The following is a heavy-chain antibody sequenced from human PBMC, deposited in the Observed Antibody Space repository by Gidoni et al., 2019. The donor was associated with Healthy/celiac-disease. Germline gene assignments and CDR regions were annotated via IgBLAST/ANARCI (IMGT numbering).Heavy chain of an antibody. D-gene: IGHD3-10*01. V-gene: IGHV2-5*02. CDR1: GFSLSTSGVG. Sequence: QITLKESGPTLVKPTQTLTLTCTFSGFSLSTSGVGVGWIRQPPGKALEWLALIYWDDDKRYSPSLKSRLTITKDTSKNQVVLTMTNMDPVDTATYYCAHRTAGRGVIPYNWFDPWGQGTLVTVSS. CDR3: AHRTAGRGVIPYNWFDP. J-gene: IGHJ5*02. CDR2: IYWDDDK.